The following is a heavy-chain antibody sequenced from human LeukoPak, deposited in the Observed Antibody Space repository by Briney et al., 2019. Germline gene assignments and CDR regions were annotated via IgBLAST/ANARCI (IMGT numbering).Heavy chain of an antibody. V-gene: IGHV3-23*01. CDR1: GFTFSSYE. D-gene: IGHD3-22*01. J-gene: IGHJ3*02. Sequence: GGSLRLSCAASGFTFSSYEMNWVRQAPGKGLEWVSAISGSGISTYYADSVKGRFTISRDNSKNTLYLQMNSLRVEDTAIYYCARGLFLSGYLDAFDIWGQGTVVTVSS. CDR2: ISGSGIST. CDR3: ARGLFLSGYLDAFDI.